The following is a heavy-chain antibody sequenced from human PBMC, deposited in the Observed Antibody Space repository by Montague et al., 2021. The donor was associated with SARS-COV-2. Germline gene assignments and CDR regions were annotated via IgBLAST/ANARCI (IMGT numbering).Heavy chain of an antibody. CDR1: SGSFSDFY. CDR3: ARGQVTIFGMLIVFPAAGPLDG. V-gene: IGHV4-34*01. CDR2: INHTGSA. J-gene: IGHJ3*01. D-gene: IGHD3-3*01. Sequence: SETLSLTCAVYSGSFSDFYWTWIRQPPGKGLEWIGEINHTGSASYNPSLKSRVTLSVDTSKNQFSLKLQSVTAADTAVYYCARGQVTIFGMLIVFPAAGPLDGWGQGTWVTVSS.